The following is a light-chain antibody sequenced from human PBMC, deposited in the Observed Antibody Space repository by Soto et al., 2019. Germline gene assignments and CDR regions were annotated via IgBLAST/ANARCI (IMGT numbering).Light chain of an antibody. CDR2: DAS. CDR1: QSVSSS. Sequence: EIVLTQSPATLSLSPGERATLSCRASQSVSSSLAWYQQKPGQAPRLLVFDASNRAAGIPARFSGSGFGTDFTLTINSLEPEDFAIYYCQQRTNNAGTFGQGTKV. CDR3: QQRTNNAGT. V-gene: IGKV3-11*01. J-gene: IGKJ1*01.